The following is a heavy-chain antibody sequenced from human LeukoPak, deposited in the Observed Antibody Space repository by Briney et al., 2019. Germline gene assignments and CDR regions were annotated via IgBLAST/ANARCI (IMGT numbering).Heavy chain of an antibody. Sequence: GASVKVSCKASGGTFSSYAISWVRQAPGQGLEWMGGIIPIFGTANYAQKFQGRVTITADESTSTAYMELSSLRSEDTAVYYCWGSWTGVVPAARGAFDIWGQGTMVTVSS. CDR3: WGSWTGVVPAARGAFDI. D-gene: IGHD2-2*01. CDR2: IIPIFGTA. J-gene: IGHJ3*02. V-gene: IGHV1-69*13. CDR1: GGTFSSYA.